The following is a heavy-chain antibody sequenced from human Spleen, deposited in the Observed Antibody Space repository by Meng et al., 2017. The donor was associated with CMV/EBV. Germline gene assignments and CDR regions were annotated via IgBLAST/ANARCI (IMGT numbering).Heavy chain of an antibody. D-gene: IGHD2-2*02. Sequence: LLESCPGLVKPSETLSLPCTVSGGSIRSCSYYWGWIAPPPGKGLEWIGSIYYSGSTYYNPSLKSRVTISVDTSKNQFSLKLSSVTAADTAVYYCARGGYCSSTSCYKWFDPWGQGTLVTVSS. CDR3: ARGGYCSSTSCYKWFDP. J-gene: IGHJ5*02. CDR1: GGSIRSCSYY. V-gene: IGHV4-39*07. CDR2: IYYSGST.